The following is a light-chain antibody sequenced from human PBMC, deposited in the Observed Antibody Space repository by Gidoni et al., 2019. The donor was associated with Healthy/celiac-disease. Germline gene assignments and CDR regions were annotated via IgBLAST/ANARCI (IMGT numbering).Light chain of an antibody. J-gene: IGKJ1*01. V-gene: IGKV1-5*01. CDR3: QQYNSYLWT. Sequence: DIQMTQSPSTLSASVGDRVTITSRASQSISSWLAWYQQKPGKAPKLLIYDASSLESGVPSRFSGSGSGTEFTLTISSLHPDYFATYYCQQYNSYLWTFGQGTKVEIK. CDR2: DAS. CDR1: QSISSW.